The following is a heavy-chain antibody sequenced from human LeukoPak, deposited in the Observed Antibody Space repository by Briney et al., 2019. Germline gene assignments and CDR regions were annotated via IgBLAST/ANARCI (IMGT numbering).Heavy chain of an antibody. V-gene: IGHV4-34*01. CDR1: GGSFSGYY. CDR3: ARGGELLSIAAAGLHNWFDP. J-gene: IGHJ5*02. CDR2: INHSGST. Sequence: SETLSLTCAVYGGSFSGYYWSWIRQPPGKGLEWIGEINHSGSTNYNPSLKSRVTISVDTSKNQFSLKLSSVTAADTAVYYCARGGELLSIAAAGLHNWFDPWGQGTLVTVSS. D-gene: IGHD6-13*01.